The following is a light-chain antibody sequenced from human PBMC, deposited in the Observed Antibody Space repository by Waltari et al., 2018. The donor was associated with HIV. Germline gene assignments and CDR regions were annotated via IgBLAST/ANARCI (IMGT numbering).Light chain of an antibody. CDR1: SSDAV. Sequence: QSALTQPASVSGSPGQSITISCTGLSSDAVVSWYQQLPGKAPKLMLYDVIKRAAGVPYRFSGSKSGNTASLTISGLQAEDEGDYYCTSPWVFGGGTKVTVL. V-gene: IGLV2-14*03. CDR3: TSPWV. CDR2: DVI. J-gene: IGLJ3*02.